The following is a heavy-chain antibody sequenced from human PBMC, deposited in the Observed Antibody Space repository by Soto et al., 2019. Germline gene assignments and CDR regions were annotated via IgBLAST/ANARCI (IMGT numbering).Heavy chain of an antibody. V-gene: IGHV4-30-4*01. D-gene: IGHD6-13*01. CDR3: ARDRGSSWMYKWFDP. CDR1: GDSINSADYY. J-gene: IGHJ5*02. CDR2: IYYSGST. Sequence: QVQLQESGPGLMKPSQTLSLTCTVSGDSINSADYYWSWIRQPPGKGLEWIGHIYYSGSTYYTPSLKSRVTITIDTSKNQFSLKMISVTAADTAVYYCARDRGSSWMYKWFDPWGQGTQVTVSS.